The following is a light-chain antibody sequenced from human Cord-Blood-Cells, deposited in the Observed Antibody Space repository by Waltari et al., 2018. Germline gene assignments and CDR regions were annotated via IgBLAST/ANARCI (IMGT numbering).Light chain of an antibody. CDR3: QKYNSALT. J-gene: IGKJ5*01. CDR1: QGISNY. V-gene: IGKV1-27*01. CDR2: AAS. Sequence: DIQMTQSPSSLSASVGDGVTITCRASQGISNYLAWYQQKPGKVPKLLIYAASTLQSGVPSRFSGSGSGTDFTLTISSLQPEDVATYYCQKYNSALTFGQGTRLEIK.